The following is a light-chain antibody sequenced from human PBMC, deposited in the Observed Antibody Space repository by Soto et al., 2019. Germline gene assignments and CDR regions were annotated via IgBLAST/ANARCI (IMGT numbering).Light chain of an antibody. CDR3: YPYAGSNIWL. V-gene: IGLV2-8*01. CDR2: GVT. Sequence: SALAQPPSASGSPGQSVTISCTGSGSDIGAYNFVSWYQQHPGKAPKLMIFGVTERPSGVPDRFSGSKSGNTASLTVSGLQADDEAGYYCYPYAGSNIWLLGGGLKLTAL. J-gene: IGLJ2*01. CDR1: GSDIGAYNF.